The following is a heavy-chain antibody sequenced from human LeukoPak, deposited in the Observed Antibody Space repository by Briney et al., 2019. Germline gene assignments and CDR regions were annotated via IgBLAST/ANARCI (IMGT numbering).Heavy chain of an antibody. V-gene: IGHV4-31*03. CDR2: IYYSGST. J-gene: IGHJ6*02. CDR3: VRVNWNYSYYYHYGMDV. CDR1: GGSISSGGYY. Sequence: SETLSLTCTVSGGSISSGGYYWSWIRQHPGKGLGWIGYIYYSGSTYYNPSLKSRVTISVDTSKNQFSLKLGSVTAADTAVYYCVRVNWNYSYYYHYGMDVWGQGTTVTVSS. D-gene: IGHD1-7*01.